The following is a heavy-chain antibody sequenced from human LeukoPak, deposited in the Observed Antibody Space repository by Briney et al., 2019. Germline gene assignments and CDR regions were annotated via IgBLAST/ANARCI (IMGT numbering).Heavy chain of an antibody. CDR2: ISYDGSNK. D-gene: IGHD3-9*01. J-gene: IGHJ4*02. Sequence: PGRSLRLSCAASGFTFSSYAMHWVRQAPGKGLEWVAVISYDGSNKYYADSVKGRFTISRDNSKNTLYLQMNSLRAEDTAVYYCARDPHYDILTGFSFPSYYFDHWGQGTLVTVSS. CDR3: ARDPHYDILTGFSFPSYYFDH. CDR1: GFTFSSYA. V-gene: IGHV3-30*04.